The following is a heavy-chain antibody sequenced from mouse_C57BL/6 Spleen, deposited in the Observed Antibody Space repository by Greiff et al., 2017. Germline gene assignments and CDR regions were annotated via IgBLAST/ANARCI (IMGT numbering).Heavy chain of an antibody. CDR3: ARHGGYGAMDY. CDR1: GFTFSSYT. D-gene: IGHD2-2*01. Sequence: DVKLQESGGGLVKPGGSLKLSCAASGFTFSSYTMSWVRQTPEKRLEWVATISGGGGNTYYPDSVKGRFTISRANAKNTLYLQMSSLRSEDTALYYCARHGGYGAMDYWGQGTSVTVSS. CDR2: ISGGGGNT. J-gene: IGHJ4*01. V-gene: IGHV5-9*01.